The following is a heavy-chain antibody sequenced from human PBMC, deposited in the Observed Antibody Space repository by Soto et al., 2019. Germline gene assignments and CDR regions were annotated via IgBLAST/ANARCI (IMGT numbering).Heavy chain of an antibody. D-gene: IGHD5-12*01. CDR3: ARLFPANRGLRVAHSEFDY. V-gene: IGHV1-46*01. CDR1: GYTFSSYY. CDR2: INPSGGST. Sequence: ASVKVSCKASGYTFSSYYMHWERQAPGQGLEWMGIINPSGGSTRYAQKVQGRVTMTRDTSTSTVYMELSSLRSEDTAVYYCARLFPANRGLRVAHSEFDYWAQPIQVTVSS. J-gene: IGHJ4*02.